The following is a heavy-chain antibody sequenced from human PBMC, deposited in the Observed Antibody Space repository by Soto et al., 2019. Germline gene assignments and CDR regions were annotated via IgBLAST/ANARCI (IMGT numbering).Heavy chain of an antibody. J-gene: IGHJ1*01. CDR1: GFTFSTYA. Sequence: GGSLRLSCAASGFTFSTYAMTWVRQAPGKGLAWLSSISGSGSTYYADSVKGRFTISRDNSKNTLYLQMNSLRAEDTAVYYCAKVISTSGSSLWGRGSLVTVSS. CDR3: AKVISTSGSSL. V-gene: IGHV3-23*01. D-gene: IGHD3-10*01. CDR2: ISGSGST.